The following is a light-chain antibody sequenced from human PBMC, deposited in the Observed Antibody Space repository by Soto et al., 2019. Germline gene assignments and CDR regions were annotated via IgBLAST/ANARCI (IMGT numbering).Light chain of an antibody. CDR3: QQYDYSRT. CDR1: QSISTW. V-gene: IGKV1-5*01. J-gene: IGKJ1*01. CDR2: DVS. Sequence: DIQMTQSPSTLSASVGDRVTITCRASQSISTWLAWYQHKPGKAPKLLMFDVSNLESGVPSRFSGSGSGTEFTLTISSLHFDDFATYYCQQYDYSRTFGQGTKVDIK.